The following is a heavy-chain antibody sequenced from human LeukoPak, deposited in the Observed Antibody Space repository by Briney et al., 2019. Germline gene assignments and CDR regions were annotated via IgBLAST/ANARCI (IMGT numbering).Heavy chain of an antibody. CDR2: TYYRSKWYN. CDR3: AREQWLVRDNWFDP. J-gene: IGHJ5*02. V-gene: IGHV6-1*01. Sequence: SQTLSLTCAISGDSVSSNSPAWNWIRQSPSRGLEWLGRTYYRSKWYNDYAVFVKSRITINPDTSKNQFSLQLNSVTPEDTAVYYCAREQWLVRDNWFDPWGQGTLVTVSS. CDR1: GDSVSSNSPA. D-gene: IGHD6-19*01.